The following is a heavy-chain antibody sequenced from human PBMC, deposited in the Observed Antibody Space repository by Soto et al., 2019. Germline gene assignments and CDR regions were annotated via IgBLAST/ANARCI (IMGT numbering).Heavy chain of an antibody. J-gene: IGHJ5*02. D-gene: IGHD3-3*01. V-gene: IGHV3-33*01. CDR1: GFTFSSYG. CDR2: IWYDGSNK. CDR3: ARDLLRFLEWPNVGNWFDP. Sequence: GGSLRLSCAASGFTFSSYGMHWVRQAPGKGLEWVAVIWYDGSNKYYADSVKGRFTISRDNSKNTLYLQMNSLRAEDTAVYYCARDLLRFLEWPNVGNWFDPWGQGTLVTVSS.